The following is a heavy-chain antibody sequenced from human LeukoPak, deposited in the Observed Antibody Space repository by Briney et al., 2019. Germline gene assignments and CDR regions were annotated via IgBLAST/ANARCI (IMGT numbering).Heavy chain of an antibody. Sequence: GASVKVSCKASGYTFTSYYMHWVRQAPGQGLEWMGIINPSGGSTSYAQKFQGRVTMTRDTSTSTVYMELSSLRSEDTAVYYCARDTGGPDVGGPWLLSINWFDPWGQGTLVTVSS. J-gene: IGHJ5*02. CDR2: INPSGGST. V-gene: IGHV1-46*01. CDR1: GYTFTSYY. CDR3: ARDTGGPDVGGPWLLSINWFDP. D-gene: IGHD3-3*01.